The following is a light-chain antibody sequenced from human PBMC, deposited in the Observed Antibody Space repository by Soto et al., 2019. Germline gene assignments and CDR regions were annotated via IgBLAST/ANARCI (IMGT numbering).Light chain of an antibody. CDR3: CSYASNNRGV. CDR1: SSDIGAYNY. CDR2: EVS. J-gene: IGLJ1*01. V-gene: IGLV2-14*01. Sequence: QSVLTQPASVSGSPGQSITISCTGTSSDIGAYNYVSWYQHHPGKAPKLMIYEVSNRPSGVSSRLSGSKSGNTASLTISGLQAEDEADYYCCSYASNNRGVFGTGTKVTVL.